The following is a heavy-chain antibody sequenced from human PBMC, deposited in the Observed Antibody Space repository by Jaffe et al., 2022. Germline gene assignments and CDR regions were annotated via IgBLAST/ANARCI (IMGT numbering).Heavy chain of an antibody. CDR2: INHSGST. D-gene: IGHD6-13*01. V-gene: IGHV4-34*01. J-gene: IGHJ6*03. CDR1: GGSFSGYY. CDR3: ARGLRGQQLVRAYYYYYMDV. Sequence: QVQLQQWGAGLLKPSETLSLTCAVYGGSFSGYYWSWIRQPPGKGLEWIGEINHSGSTNYNPSLKSRVTISVDTSKNQFSLKLSSVTAADTAVYYCARGLRGQQLVRAYYYYYMDVWGKGTTVTVSS.